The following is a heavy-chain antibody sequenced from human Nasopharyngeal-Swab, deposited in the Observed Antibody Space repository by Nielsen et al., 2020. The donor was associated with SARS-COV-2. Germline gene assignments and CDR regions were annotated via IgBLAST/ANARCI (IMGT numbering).Heavy chain of an antibody. Sequence: SLKISCAASGFTFDDFALHWVRLAPGKGLEWVSGIGWGGDDIGYADSVKGRFIISRDNAKNSFYLQMNSLRPEDTAFYYCVKVRAAFAGVFDNWGQGIQVTVSS. CDR1: GFTFDDFA. D-gene: IGHD2-15*01. CDR3: VKVRAAFAGVFDN. CDR2: IGWGGDDI. J-gene: IGHJ4*02. V-gene: IGHV3-9*01.